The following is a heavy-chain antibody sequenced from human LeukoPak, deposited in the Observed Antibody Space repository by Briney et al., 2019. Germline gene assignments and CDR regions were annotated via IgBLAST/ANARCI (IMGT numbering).Heavy chain of an antibody. CDR3: ATHPPRYCTGGSCSDY. V-gene: IGHV4-59*01. Sequence: NPSETLSLTCTVSGGSISSFYWSWIRQPPGKGLEWIGYFHYSGSTNYNPSLKSRVTISVDMSKNQIFLKLSSVTAADTAVYYCATHPPRYCTGGSCSDYWGQGTLVTVSS. D-gene: IGHD2-15*01. CDR2: FHYSGST. CDR1: GGSISSFY. J-gene: IGHJ4*02.